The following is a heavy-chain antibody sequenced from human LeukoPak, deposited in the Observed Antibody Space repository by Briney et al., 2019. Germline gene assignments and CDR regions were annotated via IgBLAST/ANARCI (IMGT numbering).Heavy chain of an antibody. CDR1: GYTFTGYY. J-gene: IGHJ3*02. V-gene: IGHV1-2*02. CDR3: ARDITIFGVVYDAFDI. D-gene: IGHD3-3*01. Sequence: ASVKVSCKASGYTFTGYYMHWVRQAPGQGLEWMGWINPNSGGTNYAQKFQGRVTMTRDTSISTAYMELSRLRSDDTAVYYCARDITIFGVVYDAFDIWGQGTMVTVSS. CDR2: INPNSGGT.